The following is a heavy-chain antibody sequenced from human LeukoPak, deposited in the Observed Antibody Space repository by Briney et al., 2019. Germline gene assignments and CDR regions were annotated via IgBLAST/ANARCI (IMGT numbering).Heavy chain of an antibody. CDR2: IRYDGSNK. D-gene: IGHD4-17*01. Sequence: GGSLRLSRAASGFTFSSYGMHWVRQAPGKGLEWVAFIRYDGSNKYYADSVKGRFTISRDNSKNTLYLQMDSLRAEDTAVYYCAKGFRNTVTTFDYWGQGTLVTVSS. V-gene: IGHV3-30*02. J-gene: IGHJ4*02. CDR1: GFTFSSYG. CDR3: AKGFRNTVTTFDY.